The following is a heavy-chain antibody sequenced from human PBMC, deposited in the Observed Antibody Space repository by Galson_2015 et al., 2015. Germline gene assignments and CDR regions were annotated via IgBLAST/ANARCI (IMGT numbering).Heavy chain of an antibody. CDR2: ISWNSGSI. Sequence: SLRLSCAASGFTPDAYAMHWVRHVPGGGLEWVSGISWNSGSIGYADAVEGRFTISRDSAKNSLYLQMNSPRAEDTALYYCAKGGGYSNRGVATYFTYWGQGTLVTVSS. V-gene: IGHV3-9*02. CDR1: GFTPDAYA. J-gene: IGHJ4*02. D-gene: IGHD6-13*01. CDR3: AKGGGYSNRGVATYFTY.